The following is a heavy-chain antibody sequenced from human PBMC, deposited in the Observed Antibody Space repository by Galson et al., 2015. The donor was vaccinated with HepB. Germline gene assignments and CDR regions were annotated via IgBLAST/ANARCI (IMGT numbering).Heavy chain of an antibody. CDR1: GGTFSSYA. V-gene: IGHV1-69*06. D-gene: IGHD3-22*01. CDR3: ARDSGPVTMIVVESVMDV. CDR2: IIPIFGTA. J-gene: IGHJ6*02. Sequence: SVKVSCKASGGTFSSYAISWVRQAPGQGLEWMGGIIPIFGTANYAQKFQGRVTITADKSTSTPYMELSSLRSEDTAVYYCARDSGPVTMIVVESVMDVWGQGTTVTVSS.